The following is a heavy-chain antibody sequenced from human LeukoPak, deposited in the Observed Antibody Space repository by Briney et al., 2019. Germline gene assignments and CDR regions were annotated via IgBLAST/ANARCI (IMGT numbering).Heavy chain of an antibody. V-gene: IGHV4-31*03. D-gene: IGHD3-9*01. Sequence: KSSQTLSLTCTVSGGSISSGGYYWSWIRQHPGKEPEWIGYIYSSGSTYYNPSLKSRVTISVDTSKNQFSLRLSSVTAADTAVYYCAREDDILTLDPWGQGTLVTVSS. CDR3: AREDDILTLDP. CDR2: IYSSGST. J-gene: IGHJ5*02. CDR1: GGSISSGGYY.